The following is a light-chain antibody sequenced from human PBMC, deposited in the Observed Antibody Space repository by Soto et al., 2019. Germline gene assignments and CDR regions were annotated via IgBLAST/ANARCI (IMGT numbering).Light chain of an antibody. J-gene: IGLJ7*01. V-gene: IGLV2-23*02. CDR3: CSYAGSSTLAV. Sequence: QSALTQPASVSGSPGQSITISCTGTSSDVGSYNLVSWYQQHPTKAPKLMIYEVSKRPSGVSNRFSGSKSDNTASLTISGPQAEDEADYYCCSYAGSSTLAVFGGGTQLTVL. CDR2: EVS. CDR1: SSDVGSYNL.